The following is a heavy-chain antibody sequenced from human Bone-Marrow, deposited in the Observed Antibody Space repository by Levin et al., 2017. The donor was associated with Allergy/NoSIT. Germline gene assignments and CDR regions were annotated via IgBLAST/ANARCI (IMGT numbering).Heavy chain of an antibody. J-gene: IGHJ6*02. Sequence: QPGGSLRLSCAASGFSFSSYGMHWVRQAPGKGLEWVAVMWFDGSSEYYADSVKGRFTISRDNSNNTLYLQLDSLRAEDTAVYFCARNFDFWSGFYAGFETGGLDVWGQGTTVTVSS. CDR2: MWFDGSSE. CDR3: ARNFDFWSGFYAGFETGGLDV. V-gene: IGHV3-33*01. D-gene: IGHD3-3*01. CDR1: GFSFSSYG.